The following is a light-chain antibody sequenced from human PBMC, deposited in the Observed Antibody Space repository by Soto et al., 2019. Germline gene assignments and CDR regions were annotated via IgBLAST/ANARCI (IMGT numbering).Light chain of an antibody. Sequence: EIVMTQSPATLSVSPGERATLSCRASQSVSSNLAWYQQKPGQAPRLLIYGASTRATGIAGRSSGSGSGKEFTLTISSLQSEDFAVYYCQQYNNWPQTFGGGTKVEIK. CDR1: QSVSSN. CDR3: QQYNNWPQT. CDR2: GAS. J-gene: IGKJ4*01. V-gene: IGKV3-15*01.